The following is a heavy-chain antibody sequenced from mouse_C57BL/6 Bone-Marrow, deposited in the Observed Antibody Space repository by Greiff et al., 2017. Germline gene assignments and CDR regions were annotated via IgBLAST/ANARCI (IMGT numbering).Heavy chain of an antibody. CDR1: GFTFSDYY. V-gene: IGHV5-12*01. CDR2: ISTGGGST. Sequence: DVMLVESGGGLVQPGGSLKLSCAASGFTFSDYYMYWVRQTPEQRLEWVAYISTGGGSTYYPDTVKGRSTISRDTAKNTLYLQLSRLKSADTAMYYCARHDDYYRDPRYYAVGYWGQGTSVTVSS. CDR3: ARHDDYYRDPRYYAVGY. D-gene: IGHD2-3*01. J-gene: IGHJ4*01.